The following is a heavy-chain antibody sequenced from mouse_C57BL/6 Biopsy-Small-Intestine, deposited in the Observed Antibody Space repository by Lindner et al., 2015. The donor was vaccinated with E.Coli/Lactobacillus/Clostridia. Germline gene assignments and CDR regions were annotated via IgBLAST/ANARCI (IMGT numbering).Heavy chain of an antibody. Sequence: VQLQESGPELVKPGASVKISCKASGYAFSSSWMNWVKRRPGKGLEWIGRIYPGNGDTNYSGKFKGKATLTADKSSSTAYMQLSSLTSEDSAVYFCARIYYDYPYYAMDYWGQGTSVTVSS. CDR1: GYAFSSSW. CDR3: ARIYYDYPYYAMDY. J-gene: IGHJ4*01. V-gene: IGHV1-82*01. D-gene: IGHD2-4*01. CDR2: IYPGNGDT.